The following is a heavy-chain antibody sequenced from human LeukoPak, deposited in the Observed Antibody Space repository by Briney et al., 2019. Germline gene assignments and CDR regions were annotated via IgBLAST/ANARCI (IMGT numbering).Heavy chain of an antibody. D-gene: IGHD6-13*01. V-gene: IGHV3-21*01. Sequence: PGGSLRLSCAASGFTFSSYSMNWVRQAPGKGLEWVSSISSSSSYIYYADSVKGRFTISRDNAKNSLYLQMNSLRAEDTAVYYCAREPPGYYSSRWQKTDYWGQGTLVTVSS. CDR3: AREPPGYYSSRWQKTDY. J-gene: IGHJ4*02. CDR2: ISSSSSYI. CDR1: GFTFSSYS.